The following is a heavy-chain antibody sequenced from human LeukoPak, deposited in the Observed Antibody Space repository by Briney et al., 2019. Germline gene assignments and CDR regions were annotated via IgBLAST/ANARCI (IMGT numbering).Heavy chain of an antibody. J-gene: IGHJ4*02. Sequence: PGGSLRLSCAASGFTFSSYDMHWVRQATGKGLEWVSSISSSSSYIYYADSVKGRFTISRDNSKNTLYLQMNSLRAEDTAVYYCAKDSGVWCSSTSCYHFDYWGQGTLVTVSS. CDR3: AKDSGVWCSSTSCYHFDY. CDR1: GFTFSSYD. CDR2: ISSSSSYI. V-gene: IGHV3-21*01. D-gene: IGHD2-2*01.